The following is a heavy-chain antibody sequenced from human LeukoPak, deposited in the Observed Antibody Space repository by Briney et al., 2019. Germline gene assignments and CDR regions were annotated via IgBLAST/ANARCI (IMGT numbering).Heavy chain of an antibody. CDR3: AKTLDWSYFDY. CDR1: GFTFSDYY. Sequence: GGSLRLSCAASGFTFSDYYMSWLRQAPGKGLEWVSYISSSGTTTFYADSVKGRFTISRDNAENSLFLQMNSLRVEDTAVYYCAKTLDWSYFDYWGQGTLVTVSS. J-gene: IGHJ4*02. D-gene: IGHD1-1*01. V-gene: IGHV3-11*01. CDR2: ISSSGTTT.